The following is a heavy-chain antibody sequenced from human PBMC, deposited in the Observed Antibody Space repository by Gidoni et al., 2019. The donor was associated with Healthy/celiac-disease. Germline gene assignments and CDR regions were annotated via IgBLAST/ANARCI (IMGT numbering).Heavy chain of an antibody. CDR2: IKSKTDGGTT. CDR3: TTDGVSGGDYYYYGMDV. J-gene: IGHJ6*02. D-gene: IGHD2-8*01. Sequence: EVQLVESGGGLVKPGGSLRLSCAASGFTFSNAWMSWGRQAPGKGLEWVGRIKSKTDGGTTDYAATVKGRFTISRDDSKNTLYLQMNSLKTEDTAVYYCTTDGVSGGDYYYYGMDVWGQGTTVTVSS. V-gene: IGHV3-15*01. CDR1: GFTFSNAW.